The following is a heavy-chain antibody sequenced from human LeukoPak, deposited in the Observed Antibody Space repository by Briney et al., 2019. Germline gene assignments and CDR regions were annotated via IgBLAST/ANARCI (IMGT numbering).Heavy chain of an antibody. CDR3: AKKAYCGGDCYRPNFNWFDP. CDR2: ISGSGGST. J-gene: IGHJ5*02. CDR1: GFTFSSYA. V-gene: IGHV3-23*01. D-gene: IGHD2-21*02. Sequence: LPGGSLRLSCAASGFTFSSYAMSWVRQAPGKGLEWVSAISGSGGSTYYADSVKGRFTISRDNSKNTLYLQMNSLRAEDTAVYYCAKKAYCGGDCYRPNFNWFDPWGQGTLVTVSS.